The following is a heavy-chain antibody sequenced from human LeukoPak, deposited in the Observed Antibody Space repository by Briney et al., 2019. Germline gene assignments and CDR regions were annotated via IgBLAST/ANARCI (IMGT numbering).Heavy chain of an antibody. V-gene: IGHV3-33*01. CDR1: GFTFSSYG. CDR2: IWYDGSNK. Sequence: GGSLKLSCAASGFTFSSYGMHWVRQAPGKGLEWVAVIWYDGSNKYYADSVKGRFTISRDNPKNTLYLQMNSLRAEDTAVYYCARDTNYIYYYGMDVWGQGTTVTVSS. J-gene: IGHJ6*02. CDR3: ARDTNYIYYYGMDV. D-gene: IGHD4/OR15-4a*01.